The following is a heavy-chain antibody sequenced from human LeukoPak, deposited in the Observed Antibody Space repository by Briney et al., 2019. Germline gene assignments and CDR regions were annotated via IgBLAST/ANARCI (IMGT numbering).Heavy chain of an antibody. Sequence: GGSLRLSCAASGFTVSSNYMSWVRQAPGKGLEWVANIKQDGSEKHYVDSVKGRFTISRDNAKNSLYLQMNSLRAEDSALYYCARHIGSGLWDYWGQGTLVTVSS. J-gene: IGHJ4*02. CDR3: ARHIGSGLWDY. CDR1: GFTVSSNY. V-gene: IGHV3-7*05. CDR2: IKQDGSEK. D-gene: IGHD1-26*01.